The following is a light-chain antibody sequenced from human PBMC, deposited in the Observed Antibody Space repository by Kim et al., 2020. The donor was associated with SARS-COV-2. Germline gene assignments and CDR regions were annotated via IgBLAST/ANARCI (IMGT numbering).Light chain of an antibody. J-gene: IGKJ1*01. CDR3: QQSYNFPRT. CDR2: RTS. Sequence: SVGDRVTVTCRASQSVSGWLNWYQQRPGKAPHLLIYRTSTWQTGVPPRFSGSASGTDFTLTINTLQPEDFATYYCQQSYNFPRTFGKGTRVEIK. V-gene: IGKV1-39*01. CDR1: QSVSGW.